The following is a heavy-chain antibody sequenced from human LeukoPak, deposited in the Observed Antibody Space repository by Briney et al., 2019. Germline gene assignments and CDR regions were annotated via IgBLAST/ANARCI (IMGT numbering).Heavy chain of an antibody. D-gene: IGHD6-19*01. J-gene: IGHJ4*02. V-gene: IGHV3-9*01. CDR3: AKGKSGWFSGADY. Sequence: GGSLRLSCAASGFTFDDYAMHWVRQAPGKGLEWVSGVNWNSDRKGYAGCVKGRFTVSRDNARKYVFLQMNSLRVEDTAIYYCAKGKSGWFSGADYWGQGTLVTVSS. CDR1: GFTFDDYA. CDR2: VNWNSDRK.